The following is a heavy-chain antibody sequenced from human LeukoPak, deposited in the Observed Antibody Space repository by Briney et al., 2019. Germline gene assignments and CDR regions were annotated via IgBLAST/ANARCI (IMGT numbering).Heavy chain of an antibody. Sequence: SVKVPCKASGGPFSSITITWLRQAPGLGPEWMGVVVPIFDSSNSAQKFHGRVLITTDESTSTAYMELSSLRSDDTAVYYCARVVGLGAFDIWGQGTMVTVSS. D-gene: IGHD2-15*01. CDR3: ARVVGLGAFDI. CDR1: GGPFSSIT. J-gene: IGHJ3*02. CDR2: VVPIFDSS. V-gene: IGHV1-69*05.